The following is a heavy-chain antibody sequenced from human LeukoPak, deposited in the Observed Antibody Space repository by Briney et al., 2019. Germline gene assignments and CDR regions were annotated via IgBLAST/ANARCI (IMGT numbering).Heavy chain of an antibody. CDR2: IYYSGST. D-gene: IGHD6-13*01. V-gene: IGHV4-39*07. J-gene: IGHJ4*02. Sequence: SETLSLTCTVSGGSISSSSYYWGWIRQPPGKGLEWIGSIYYSGSTYYNPSLKNRVTISVDTSKNQFSLKLSSVTAADTAVYYCAILGAAAGKFDYWGQGTLVTVSS. CDR3: AILGAAAGKFDY. CDR1: GGSISSSSYY.